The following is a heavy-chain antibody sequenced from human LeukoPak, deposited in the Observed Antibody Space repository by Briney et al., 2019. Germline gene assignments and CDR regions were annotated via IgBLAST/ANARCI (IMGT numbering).Heavy chain of an antibody. V-gene: IGHV3-23*01. CDR3: AKGSYYDSSGSFYFDY. Sequence: PGGSLRLSCAASGFTFSSYSMNWVRQAPGKGLEWVSGISGSGDNTYYADSVKGRFTISRDNSKNTPYVQVNSLGTEDTAAYYCAKGSYYDSSGSFYFDYWGQGTLVTVSS. D-gene: IGHD3-22*01. CDR2: ISGSGDNT. J-gene: IGHJ4*02. CDR1: GFTFSSYS.